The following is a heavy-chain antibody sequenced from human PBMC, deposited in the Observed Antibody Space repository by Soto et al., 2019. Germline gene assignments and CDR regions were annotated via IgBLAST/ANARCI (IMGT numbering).Heavy chain of an antibody. CDR1: GFTFSSYA. Sequence: GGSLRLSCAASGFTFSSYAMHWVRQAPGKGLEWVAVISYDGSNKYYADSVKGRFTISRDNSKNTLYLQMNSLRAEDTAVYYCARDLLAAASHWFDPWGQGTLVTVSS. J-gene: IGHJ5*02. V-gene: IGHV3-30-3*01. CDR2: ISYDGSNK. CDR3: ARDLLAAASHWFDP. D-gene: IGHD6-13*01.